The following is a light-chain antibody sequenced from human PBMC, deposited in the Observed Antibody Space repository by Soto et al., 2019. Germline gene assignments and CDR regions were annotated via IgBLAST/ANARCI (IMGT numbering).Light chain of an antibody. J-gene: IGLJ1*01. CDR1: SSDVGGSKY. CDR2: DVN. V-gene: IGLV2-11*01. Sequence: QSALTQPRSVSGSPGQSVTISCTGSSSDVGGSKYVSWYQQHPDKAPKLMIYDVNKRPSGVPARFSGSKSGNTASLTISGLQTEDEADYYCCSYAGSSPVFGTGTKVTLL. CDR3: CSYAGSSPV.